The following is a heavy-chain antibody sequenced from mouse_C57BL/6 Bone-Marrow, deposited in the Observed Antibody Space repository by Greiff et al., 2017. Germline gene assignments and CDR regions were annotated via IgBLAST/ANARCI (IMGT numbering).Heavy chain of an antibody. Sequence: EVQLQQSGAELVRPGASVKLSCTASGFNIKDDYMHWVKQRPEQGLEWIGWIDPENGDTEYASKFQGKATITADPSSNTAYLQLSSLTSEDTAVYYCTTTGPLLKDAMDYWGQGTSVTVSS. CDR3: TTTGPLLKDAMDY. CDR2: IDPENGDT. D-gene: IGHD2-14*01. V-gene: IGHV14-4*01. CDR1: GFNIKDDY. J-gene: IGHJ4*01.